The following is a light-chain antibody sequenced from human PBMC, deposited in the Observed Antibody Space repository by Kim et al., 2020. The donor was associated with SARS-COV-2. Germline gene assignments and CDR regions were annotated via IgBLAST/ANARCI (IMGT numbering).Light chain of an antibody. CDR1: SGSIASSY. CDR3: QSYDSSNVI. CDR2: EDN. J-gene: IGLJ2*01. Sequence: GKTVTSSCTRSSGSIASSYVQWYQQRPGSAPSIVVYEDNLRPSGVPDRFSGSMDSSSNSASLTISGLRTEDEADYFCQSYDSSNVIFGGGTQLTVL. V-gene: IGLV6-57*03.